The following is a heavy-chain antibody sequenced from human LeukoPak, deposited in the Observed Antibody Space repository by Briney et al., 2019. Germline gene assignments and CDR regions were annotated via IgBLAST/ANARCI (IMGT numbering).Heavy chain of an antibody. CDR2: ISGSSGST. J-gene: IGHJ4*02. Sequence: PGGSLRLSCAASGFTFASYVLTWVRQAPGRGLEWVSSISGSSGSTFYADSVKGRFTISRDYSKNTLYLQMHRLRADDTAIYYCTRDAGTAVPYYFDYWGQGTLVTVSS. D-gene: IGHD1-7*01. CDR3: TRDAGTAVPYYFDY. CDR1: GFTFASYV. V-gene: IGHV3-23*01.